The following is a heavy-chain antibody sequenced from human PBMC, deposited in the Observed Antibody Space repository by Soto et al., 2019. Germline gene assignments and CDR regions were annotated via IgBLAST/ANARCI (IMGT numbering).Heavy chain of an antibody. CDR2: ITPIYPTT. D-gene: IGHD5-18*01. CDR3: ARIPRYSFPTSDDLDS. CDR1: GGTFYTYT. J-gene: IGHJ4*02. Sequence: QVQLVQSGAEVRKPGSSVQVSCKASGGTFYTYTFSWVRQAPGQGLEWMGSITPIYPTTNYAEKFQGRLTVTADGSTYTAYMELNSLTSDDTAVYYCARIPRYSFPTSDDLDSWGQGTLVTVSS. V-gene: IGHV1-69*15.